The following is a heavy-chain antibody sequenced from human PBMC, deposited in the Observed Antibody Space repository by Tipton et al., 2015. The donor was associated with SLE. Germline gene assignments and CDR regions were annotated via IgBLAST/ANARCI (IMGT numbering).Heavy chain of an antibody. CDR1: GGSISSHY. CDR2: IYYSGST. Sequence: TLSLTCTVSGGSISSHYWSWIRQPPGKGLEWIGSIYYSGSTYYNPSLKSRVTISVDTSKNQFSLKLSSVTAADTAVYYCARGLFFRPWGQGTLVTVSS. V-gene: IGHV4-59*11. CDR3: ARGLFFRP. D-gene: IGHD2/OR15-2a*01. J-gene: IGHJ5*02.